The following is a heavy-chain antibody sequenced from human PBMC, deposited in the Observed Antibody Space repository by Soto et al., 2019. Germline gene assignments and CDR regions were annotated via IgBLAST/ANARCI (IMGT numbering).Heavy chain of an antibody. D-gene: IGHD6-6*01. J-gene: IGHJ4*02. CDR2: ISGSGGST. CDR3: AKVKGPARGAARPHSGYYFDY. V-gene: IGHV3-23*01. CDR1: GFTFSSYA. Sequence: GGSLRLSCAASGFTFSSYAMSWVRQAPGKGLEWVSAISGSGGSTYYADSVKGRFTISRDNSKNTLYLQMNSLRAEDTAVYYCAKVKGPARGAARPHSGYYFDYWGQVTLVTVSS.